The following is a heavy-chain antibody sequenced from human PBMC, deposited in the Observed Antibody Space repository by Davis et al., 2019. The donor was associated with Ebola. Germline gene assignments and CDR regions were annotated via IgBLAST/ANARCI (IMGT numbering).Heavy chain of an antibody. J-gene: IGHJ4*02. CDR3: ARQDIVATIGVY. Sequence: AASVKVSCKASGYTFTSYYMHWVRQAPGQGLEWMGIISPSGGSTSYAQKFQGRVTMTRDTSTSTVYMELSSLRSEDTAVYYCARQDIVATIGVYWGQGTLVTVSS. CDR1: GYTFTSYY. D-gene: IGHD5-12*01. V-gene: IGHV1-46*01. CDR2: ISPSGGST.